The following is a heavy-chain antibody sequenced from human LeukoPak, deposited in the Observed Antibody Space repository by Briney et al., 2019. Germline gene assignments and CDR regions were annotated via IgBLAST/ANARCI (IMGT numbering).Heavy chain of an antibody. Sequence: SVKVSCKASGGTFSSYSISWVRQAPGQGLEWMGRIIPILGIANYAQKFQGRVTITADKSTSTAYMELSSLRSENTAVYYCARAPAAPIVGASLYYFDYWGQGTLVTVSS. CDR1: GGTFSSYS. V-gene: IGHV1-69*04. D-gene: IGHD1-26*01. CDR2: IIPILGIA. J-gene: IGHJ4*02. CDR3: ARAPAAPIVGASLYYFDY.